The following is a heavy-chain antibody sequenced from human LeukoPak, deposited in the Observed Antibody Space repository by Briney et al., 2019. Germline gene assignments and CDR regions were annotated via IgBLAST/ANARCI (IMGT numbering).Heavy chain of an antibody. CDR1: GGSISSSSYY. CDR2: IYYSGST. J-gene: IGHJ4*02. V-gene: IGHV4-39*07. CDR3: ARDLGYPGIAAADDKGIDY. Sequence: SETLSLTCTVSGGSISSSSYYWGWIRQPPGKGLEWIGSIYYSGSTYYNPSLKSRVTISVDTSKNQFSLKLSSVTAADTAVYYCARDLGYPGIAAADDKGIDYWGQGTLVTVSP. D-gene: IGHD6-13*01.